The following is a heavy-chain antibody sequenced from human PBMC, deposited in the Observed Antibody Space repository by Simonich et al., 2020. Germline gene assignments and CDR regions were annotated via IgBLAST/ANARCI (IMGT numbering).Heavy chain of an antibody. Sequence: QVQLVESGGGVVQPGRSLRLSCAASGFTFSSYGMHWVRQAPGKGRECVAVIGYDGSNKYYAVSVKGRFTISRDNSKNPLYLQMNSLRAEDTAVYYCARTISDIVVVPAAIYYGMDVWGQGTTVTVSS. CDR2: IGYDGSNK. J-gene: IGHJ6*02. CDR1: GFTFSSYG. CDR3: ARTISDIVVVPAAIYYGMDV. D-gene: IGHD2-2*01. V-gene: IGHV3-33*01.